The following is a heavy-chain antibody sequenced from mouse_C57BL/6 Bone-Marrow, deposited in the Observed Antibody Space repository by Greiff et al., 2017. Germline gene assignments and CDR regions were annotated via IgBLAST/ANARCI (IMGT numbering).Heavy chain of an antibody. D-gene: IGHD1-1*01. V-gene: IGHV1-80*01. CDR2: IYPGDGDT. CDR1: GYAFSSYW. Sequence: VQLQQSGAELVKPGASVKISCKASGYAFSSYWMNWVKQRPGKGLEWIGQIYPGDGDTNYNAKFKGKATLTADKSSSTAYMQLSRLTSEDSAVYVCAREGTTVVAHWCFDVWGTGTTVTVSS. CDR3: AREGTTVVAHWCFDV. J-gene: IGHJ1*03.